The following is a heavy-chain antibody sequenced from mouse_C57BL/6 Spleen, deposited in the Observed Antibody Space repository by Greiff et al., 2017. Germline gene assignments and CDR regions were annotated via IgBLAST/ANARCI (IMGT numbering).Heavy chain of an antibody. CDR3: ARGGSYYFDY. Sequence: VKVVESGPELVKPGASVKISCKASGYAFSSSWMNWVKQRPGKGLEWIGRIYPGDGDTNYNGKFKGKATLTADKSSSTAYMQLSSLTSEDSAVYFCARGGSYYFDYWGQGTTLTVSS. CDR1: GYAFSSSW. CDR2: IYPGDGDT. J-gene: IGHJ2*01. V-gene: IGHV1-82*01. D-gene: IGHD1-1*02.